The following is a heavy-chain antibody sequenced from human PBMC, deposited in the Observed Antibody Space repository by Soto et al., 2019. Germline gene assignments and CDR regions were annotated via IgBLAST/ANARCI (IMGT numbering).Heavy chain of an antibody. Sequence: QVHLVESGGGVVQPGKSLRLSSAASGFTFSSYGMHWVRQAPGMRLEWVAIISYDGSNQYYADSVKGRFTISRHNSKHTLYLQMNSLRAEDTAVYYCAKRRQLGDYYYDGMDVWGQGTTVTVSS. D-gene: IGHD3-10*01. V-gene: IGHV3-30*18. CDR2: ISYDGSNQ. CDR3: AKRRQLGDYYYDGMDV. J-gene: IGHJ6*02. CDR1: GFTFSSYG.